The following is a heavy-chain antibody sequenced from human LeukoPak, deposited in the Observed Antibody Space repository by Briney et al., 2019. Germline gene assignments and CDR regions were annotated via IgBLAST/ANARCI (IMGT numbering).Heavy chain of an antibody. CDR2: INPNSGGT. D-gene: IGHD4-17*01. CDR1: GYTFTGYY. Sequence: EASVKVSCKASGYTFTGYYMHWVRQAPGQGLEWMGWINPNSGGTNYAQKFQGRVTMTRDTSISTAYMELSRLRSDDTAVYYCARKGYDYGDPIFDYWGQGTLVTVSS. V-gene: IGHV1-2*02. J-gene: IGHJ4*02. CDR3: ARKGYDYGDPIFDY.